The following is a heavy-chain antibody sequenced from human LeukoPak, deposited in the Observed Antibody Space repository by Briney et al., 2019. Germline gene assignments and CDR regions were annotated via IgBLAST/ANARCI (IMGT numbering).Heavy chain of an antibody. Sequence: PSETPSLTCTVSGGSISSYYWSWIRQPPGKGLEWIGYIYYSGSTNYNPSFKSRVTISVDTSKNQFSLKLSSVTAADTAVYYCARGRVHLDYWGQGTLVTVSS. CDR1: GGSISSYY. D-gene: IGHD3-10*01. J-gene: IGHJ4*02. CDR2: IYYSGST. CDR3: ARGRVHLDY. V-gene: IGHV4-59*01.